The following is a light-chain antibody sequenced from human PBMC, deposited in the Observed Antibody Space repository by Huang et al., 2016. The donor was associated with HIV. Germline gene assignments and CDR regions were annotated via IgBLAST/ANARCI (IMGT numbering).Light chain of an antibody. J-gene: IGKJ1*01. Sequence: VMTQSPATLSVSPGERATLFCRASESVGSNLAWFQLTPGQAPRRLIYDASTRATGIPGRFSGSGSGTVFTLTISSLQSEDSAVYFCQQYHIYWTFGQGTKVEFK. CDR3: QQYHIYWT. V-gene: IGKV3-15*01. CDR2: DAS. CDR1: ESVGSN.